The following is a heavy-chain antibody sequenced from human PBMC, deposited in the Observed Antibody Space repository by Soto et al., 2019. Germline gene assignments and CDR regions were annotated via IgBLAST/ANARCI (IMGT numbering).Heavy chain of an antibody. D-gene: IGHD4-4*01. CDR3: SRGSTVSRKYYPYRIAV. CDR2: IIPIFGTA. Sequence: SVKVSCKGSGGPFTSYGISWLPQPTGQGLEWMGGIIPIFGTANYARKLPVTVTITADEPTTTAYMELSXLRSEDTAVYYCSRGSTVSRKYYPYRIAVPGQRDTVTVSS. V-gene: IGHV1-69*13. CDR1: GGPFTSYG. J-gene: IGHJ6*02.